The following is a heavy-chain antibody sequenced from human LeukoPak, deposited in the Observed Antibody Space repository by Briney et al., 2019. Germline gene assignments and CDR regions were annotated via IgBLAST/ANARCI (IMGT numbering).Heavy chain of an antibody. Sequence: PSQTLSLTCTVSGASFSTGDYYWTWIRQSAGKGLEWIGRIYSSGTTNYNPSLESRVSMSIDTSKNQFSLRLSSVTAADTAVYYCARGQGVTGTTLSDYWGQGTLVTVSS. CDR2: IYSSGTT. D-gene: IGHD1-7*01. CDR3: ARGQGVTGTTLSDY. V-gene: IGHV4-61*02. J-gene: IGHJ4*02. CDR1: GASFSTGDYY.